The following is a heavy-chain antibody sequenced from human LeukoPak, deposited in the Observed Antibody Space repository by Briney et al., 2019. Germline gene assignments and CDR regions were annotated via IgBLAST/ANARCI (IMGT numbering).Heavy chain of an antibody. V-gene: IGHV1-2*02. D-gene: IGHD2-2*01. CDR1: GYTFTDYY. CDR2: INPNDGDT. Sequence: ASVKVSFKASGYTFTDYYMHWVRQAPGQGFEWMGWINPNDGDTNYAQKFQGRVTMTRDTSISTAHMEVSRLRSDDTAVYYCARANFLYCSSSTCLFDYWGQGTLVTVSS. J-gene: IGHJ4*02. CDR3: ARANFLYCSSSTCLFDY.